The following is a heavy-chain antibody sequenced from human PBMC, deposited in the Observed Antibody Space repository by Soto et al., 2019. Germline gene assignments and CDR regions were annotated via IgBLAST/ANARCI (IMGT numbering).Heavy chain of an antibody. Sequence: QVHLMQSGAEVKSPGASVRVSCKASGYTFSSYGVSWVRQAPGQGLEFMGWISVYNGHTNYAQKFQGRVTMTTDTSTSTAYMELRSLRSADTAVYFCARCDFGDYVPPLDHWGKGTLVTVS. V-gene: IGHV1-18*01. CDR2: ISVYNGHT. D-gene: IGHD4-17*01. J-gene: IGHJ4*02. CDR3: ARCDFGDYVPPLDH. CDR1: GYTFSSYG.